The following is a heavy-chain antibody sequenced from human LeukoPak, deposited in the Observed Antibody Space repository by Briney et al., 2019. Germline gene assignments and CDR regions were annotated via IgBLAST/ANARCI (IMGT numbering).Heavy chain of an antibody. CDR3: ARGLPSSGEIDY. J-gene: IGHJ4*02. CDR2: ISSSSSII. V-gene: IGHV3-48*01. Sequence: GGSLRLSCAASGFTFRSYSMNWVRQAPGKGLEWVSYISSSSSIIYYADSVKGRFTISRDSAKNSLFPQMNSLRAEDTAVYYCARGLPSSGEIDYWGQGTLVTVSS. CDR1: GFTFRSYS. D-gene: IGHD2-15*01.